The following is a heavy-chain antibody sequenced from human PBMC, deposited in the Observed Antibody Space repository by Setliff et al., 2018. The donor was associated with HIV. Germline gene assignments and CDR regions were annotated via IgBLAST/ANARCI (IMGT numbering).Heavy chain of an antibody. CDR3: ARYDDSSGHYWYFDL. V-gene: IGHV1-18*01. J-gene: IGHJ2*01. CDR2: ISAYNGDT. Sequence: ASVKVSCKASCYTFFTYGISWVRQAPGQGLEWMGWISAYNGDTNYPQKLQGRVTMTTDTSTSTAYMELRSLRSDDTAVYYCARYDDSSGHYWYFDLWGRGTLVTVSS. CDR1: CYTFFTYG. D-gene: IGHD3-22*01.